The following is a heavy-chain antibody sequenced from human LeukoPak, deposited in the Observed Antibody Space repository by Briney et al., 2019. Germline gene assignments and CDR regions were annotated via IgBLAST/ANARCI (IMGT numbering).Heavy chain of an antibody. V-gene: IGHV1-8*01. D-gene: IGHD6-13*01. CDR1: GYTFTSYD. CDR2: MNPNSDNT. CDR3: ARPRTNREYSSSWYPPSTTVHHYYYYGMDV. J-gene: IGHJ6*02. Sequence: GASVKVSCKASGYTFTSYDINWVRQATGQGLEWMGWMNPNSDNTGYAQKFQGRVTMTRNASISTAYMELSSLRSEDTAVYYCARPRTNREYSSSWYPPSTTVHHYYYYGMDVWGQGTTVTVSS.